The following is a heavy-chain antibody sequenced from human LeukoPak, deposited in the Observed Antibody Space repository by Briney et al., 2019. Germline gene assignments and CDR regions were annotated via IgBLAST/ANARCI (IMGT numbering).Heavy chain of an antibody. V-gene: IGHV3-21*01. CDR2: ISTSSSYI. D-gene: IGHD2-15*01. CDR3: ARDSGVGPCLFCSGFDI. CDR1: GFTFSSYN. J-gene: IGHJ3*02. Sequence: GGSLRLSCAASGFTFSSYNMNWVRQAPGKGLEWVSSISTSSSYIYYADSVKGRFTISRDNAKNSLSLQINSLRAEDTAVYYCARDSGVGPCLFCSGFDIWGQGTMVTVSS.